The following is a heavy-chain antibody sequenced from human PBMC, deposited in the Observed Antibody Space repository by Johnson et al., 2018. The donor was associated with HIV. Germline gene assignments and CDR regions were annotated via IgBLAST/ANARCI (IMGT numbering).Heavy chain of an antibody. CDR2: IRYDGTTE. V-gene: IGHV3-30*02. D-gene: IGHD5-12*01. J-gene: IGHJ3*02. CDR1: GFTFSSYG. CDR3: AKDSITSGNFPNAFDI. Sequence: QVQLVESGGGVVQPGGSLRLSCAASGFTFSSYGMHWVRQAPGKGLEWVAFIRYDGTTEYYADSVKGRFTISRDNSKNALNLQMNCRRAEDTAVYYCAKDSITSGNFPNAFDIWGQGTMVTVSS.